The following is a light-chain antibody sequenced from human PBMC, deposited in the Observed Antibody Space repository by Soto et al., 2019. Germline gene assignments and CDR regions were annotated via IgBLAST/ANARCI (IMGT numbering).Light chain of an antibody. V-gene: IGLV2-14*03. Sequence: QSVLTQPASVSGSPGQSITISCTGTSSVVGGFNYVSWYQQHPGKAPKLMIYDVTNRPSGVSYRFSGSKSGNTASLTISGLQAEDEADYYCNSYTSSSTYVFRTGTKVTVL. CDR1: SSVVGGFNY. CDR2: DVT. J-gene: IGLJ1*01. CDR3: NSYTSSSTYV.